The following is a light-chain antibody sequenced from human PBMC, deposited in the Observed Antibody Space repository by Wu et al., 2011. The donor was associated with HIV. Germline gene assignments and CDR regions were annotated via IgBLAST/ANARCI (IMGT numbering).Light chain of an antibody. CDR3: QQYGSXPYT. V-gene: IGKV3-20*01. J-gene: IGKJ2*01. CDR2: GAS. Sequence: DILLTQSPGTLPLSPGERATLSCRASQSVSSNYLAWYQQKPGQAPRLLIYGASSRATGIPDRFSGSGSGTDFTLTISRLEPEDFAVYYCQQYGSXPYTFGQGTKLEIK. CDR1: QSVSSNY.